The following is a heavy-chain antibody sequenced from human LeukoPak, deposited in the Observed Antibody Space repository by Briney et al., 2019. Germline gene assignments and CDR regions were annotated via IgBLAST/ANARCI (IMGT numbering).Heavy chain of an antibody. D-gene: IGHD5-12*01. CDR2: VSYSGST. Sequence: PSETLSLTCTVSGDSITSRSYYWGWIRQSPGKGLEWIGTVSYSGSTDYNPSLKGRVTISIDTSKNQFSLKVSSVTAADTAVYFCARDPLSGYWTFDSWGQGTRVTVSS. CDR1: GDSITSRSYY. V-gene: IGHV4-39*07. J-gene: IGHJ4*02. CDR3: ARDPLSGYWTFDS.